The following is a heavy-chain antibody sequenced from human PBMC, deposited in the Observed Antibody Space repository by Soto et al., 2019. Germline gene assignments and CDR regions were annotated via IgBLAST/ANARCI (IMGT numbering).Heavy chain of an antibody. D-gene: IGHD3-3*01. J-gene: IGHJ4*02. V-gene: IGHV3-23*01. CDR2: ISGSDGKT. CDR3: ARWSYLDY. CDR1: GLSFGSYA. Sequence: PGGSLRLSCAASGLSFGSYALIWVRQAPGKGLEWVSTISGSDGKTFYADSVKGRFSISRDTSQSTIYLQMNSLRADDTAMYYCARWSYLDYWGQGTRVTVSS.